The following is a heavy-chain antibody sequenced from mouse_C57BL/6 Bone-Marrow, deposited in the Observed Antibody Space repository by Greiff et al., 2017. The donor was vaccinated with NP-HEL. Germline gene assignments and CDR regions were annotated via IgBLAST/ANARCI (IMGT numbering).Heavy chain of an antibody. D-gene: IGHD1-1*01. Sequence: VQLQQPGADLVKPGASVKLSCKASGYTFTSYWMHWVKQRPGRGLEWIGRIDPNSGGTKFNEKFKTKATLTVDKPSSTAYMQLSSLTSEDSAVYYCAGYYYGSRGWYFNVWGTGTTVTVSS. CDR1: GYTFTSYW. V-gene: IGHV1-72*01. CDR2: IDPNSGGT. CDR3: AGYYYGSRGWYFNV. J-gene: IGHJ1*03.